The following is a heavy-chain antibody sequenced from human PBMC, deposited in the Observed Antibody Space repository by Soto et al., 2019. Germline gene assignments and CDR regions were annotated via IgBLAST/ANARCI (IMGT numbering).Heavy chain of an antibody. V-gene: IGHV1-2*04. D-gene: IGHD2-8*01. CDR2: INPKSGGT. J-gene: IGHJ6*02. CDR1: GYSFTDYH. CDR3: AMSGSTDCSTGVCSFFYDHARDV. Sequence: QVQLVQSGAEVKKPGASVKVSCKASGYSFTDYHIHWVRQAPGQGIEWMGRINPKSGGTSTAQKVPVWGAVTTETSISTATVELTRLTSDDTAIYYLAMSGSTDCSTGVCSFFYDHARDVVGQGTTVTVSS.